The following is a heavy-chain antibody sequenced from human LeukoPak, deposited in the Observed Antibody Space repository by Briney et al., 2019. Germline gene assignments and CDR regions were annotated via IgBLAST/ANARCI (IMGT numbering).Heavy chain of an antibody. Sequence: SETLSLTCTVSGGSISSSSYYWGWIRQPPGKGLEWIGSIYYSGNTYYNPSLKSRVTISVDTSKSQFSLKLSSVTAADTAVYYCARGPRGSSWYPYYYYYGMDVWGQGTTVTVSS. V-gene: IGHV4-39*07. J-gene: IGHJ6*02. CDR2: IYYSGNT. CDR1: GGSISSSSYY. D-gene: IGHD6-13*01. CDR3: ARGPRGSSWYPYYYYYGMDV.